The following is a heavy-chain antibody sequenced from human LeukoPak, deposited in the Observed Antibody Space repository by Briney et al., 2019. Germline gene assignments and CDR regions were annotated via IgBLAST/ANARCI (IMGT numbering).Heavy chain of an antibody. Sequence: ASVKVSCKTSGYTFTGDYMHWVRQAPGQGLEWMGWINPKSGDTNYLQKFQGRVTMTRDTSISTAYMELYSLRSDDTAVYYCAKDALPRWVLYDSSGYYYGDYWGQGTLVTVSS. CDR1: GYTFTGDY. CDR3: AKDALPRWVLYDSSGYYYGDY. CDR2: INPKSGDT. D-gene: IGHD3-22*01. V-gene: IGHV1-2*02. J-gene: IGHJ4*02.